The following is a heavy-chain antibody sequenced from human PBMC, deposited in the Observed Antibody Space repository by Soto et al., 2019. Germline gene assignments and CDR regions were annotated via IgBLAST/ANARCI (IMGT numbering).Heavy chain of an antibody. J-gene: IGHJ6*02. CDR2: ISGSGGST. CDR1: GFTFSSYA. D-gene: IGHD2-15*01. V-gene: IGHV3-23*01. Sequence: PGGSLRLSCAASGFTFSSYAMSWVRQAPGKGLEWVSAISGSGGSTYYADSVKGRFTISRDNAKNSLYLQMNSLRAEDTALYYCARESPFEYCSGGSCYSGHYGMDVWGQGTTVTVSS. CDR3: ARESPFEYCSGGSCYSGHYGMDV.